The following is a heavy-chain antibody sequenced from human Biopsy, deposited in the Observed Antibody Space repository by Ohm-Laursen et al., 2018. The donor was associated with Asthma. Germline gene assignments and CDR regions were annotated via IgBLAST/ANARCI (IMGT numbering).Heavy chain of an antibody. CDR3: ARGDSSNWSHYYFDY. D-gene: IGHD3-22*01. Sequence: SLRLSCAASGFAVSRDYMFWVRQAPGKGLEWVSVIYSGGTSHTADSVRGRFTISRDYSKNTSYLQMHSLRAKDTAVYYCARGDSSNWSHYYFDYWGQGTLVTVSS. V-gene: IGHV3-53*01. J-gene: IGHJ4*02. CDR1: GFAVSRDY. CDR2: IYSGGTS.